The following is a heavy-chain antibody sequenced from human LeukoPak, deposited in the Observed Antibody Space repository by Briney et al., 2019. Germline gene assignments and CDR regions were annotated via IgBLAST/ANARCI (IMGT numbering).Heavy chain of an antibody. V-gene: IGHV1-69*05. D-gene: IGHD2-2*01. CDR2: IIPIFGTA. CDR3: ASQRVVVVPAATNAFDI. Sequence: SVKVSCKASGGTFSSYAISWVRQAPGQGLEWMGRIIPIFGTANYAQKFQGRVTITTDGSTSTAYMELSSLRSEDTAVYYCASQRVVVVPAATNAFDIWGQGTMVTVSS. CDR1: GGTFSSYA. J-gene: IGHJ3*02.